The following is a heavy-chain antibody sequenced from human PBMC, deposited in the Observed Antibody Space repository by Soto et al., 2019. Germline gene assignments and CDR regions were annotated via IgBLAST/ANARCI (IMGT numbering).Heavy chain of an antibody. V-gene: IGHV3-30*18. CDR1: GFTFSSYG. D-gene: IGHD2-2*01. Sequence: GESLKISCAASGFTFSSYGMHWVRQAPGKGLEWVAVISYDGSNKYYADSVKGRFTISRDNSKNTLYLQMNSLRAEDTAVYYCAKDLNEGVVVPAAMGIDYWGQGTLVTVSS. J-gene: IGHJ4*02. CDR3: AKDLNEGVVVPAAMGIDY. CDR2: ISYDGSNK.